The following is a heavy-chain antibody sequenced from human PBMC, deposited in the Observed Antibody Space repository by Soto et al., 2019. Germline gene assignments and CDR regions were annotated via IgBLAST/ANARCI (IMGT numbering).Heavy chain of an antibody. Sequence: TGGSLRLSCSASGFTFSTYAMTWVRQAPGKGLEWVSAISGSGASTYYADSVKGRFTISRDNSKNTLYLQMNSLRADDTAVYYCTKDVLYCGGGSCLVGPSYTFDHWGQGTLVTVSS. J-gene: IGHJ4*02. CDR1: GFTFSTYA. V-gene: IGHV3-23*01. D-gene: IGHD2-15*01. CDR2: ISGSGAST. CDR3: TKDVLYCGGGSCLVGPSYTFDH.